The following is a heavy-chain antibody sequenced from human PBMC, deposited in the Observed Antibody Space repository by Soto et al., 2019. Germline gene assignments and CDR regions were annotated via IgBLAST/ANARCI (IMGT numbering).Heavy chain of an antibody. V-gene: IGHV3-7*01. CDR3: ARGSHAHFDY. CDR2: IKQDGGEK. Sequence: PGGTLRLSCAASGFTFSNYWMSWVRQAPGRGLEWVASIKQDGGEKYYMDSVKGRFTISKDNAKNSLYLQLNSLRAGDTAVYYCARGSHAHFDYWGQGTLVTVSS. CDR1: GFTFSNYW. J-gene: IGHJ4*02.